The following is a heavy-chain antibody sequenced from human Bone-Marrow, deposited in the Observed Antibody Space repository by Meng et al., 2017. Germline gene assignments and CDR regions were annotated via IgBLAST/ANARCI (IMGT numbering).Heavy chain of an antibody. J-gene: IGHJ4*02. CDR3: ARRGGSSSGNVDY. CDR2: IYYRGST. D-gene: IGHD6-6*01. V-gene: IGHV4-39*01. CDR1: GGSISSNTYY. Sequence: QLQLQESGPGLVKPSETLSLPCTVSGGSISSNTYYWGWIRQPPGKGLEWMGTIYYRGSTYYHPSLKSRVTISVDTSKNQFSLKLSSVTAADTAVYYCARRGGSSSGNVDYWGQGTLVTFSS.